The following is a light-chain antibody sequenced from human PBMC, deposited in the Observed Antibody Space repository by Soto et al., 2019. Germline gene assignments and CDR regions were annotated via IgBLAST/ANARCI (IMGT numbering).Light chain of an antibody. CDR1: SSDVGSYNL. CDR3: CSYAGSSTPYV. V-gene: IGLV2-23*01. CDR2: EEN. J-gene: IGLJ1*01. Sequence: QSVLTQPASVSGSPGQSITISCTGTSSDVGSYNLVSWYQQYPGKAPKLMIYEENKRPSGVSNRFSASKSGNTASLTISGLQAEDEAEYFCCSYAGSSTPYVFGTGTKVIVL.